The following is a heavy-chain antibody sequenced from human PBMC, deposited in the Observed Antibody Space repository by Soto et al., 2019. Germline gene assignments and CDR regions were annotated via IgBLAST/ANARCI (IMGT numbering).Heavy chain of an antibody. D-gene: IGHD3-10*01. Sequence: GGSLRLSCAASGFTFSSYSMNWVRQAPGKGLEWVSSISSSSYIYYADSVKGRFTISRDNAKNTLYLQMNSLKTEDTAVYYCTATYYYGSDPDVWGQGTTVTVSS. V-gene: IGHV3-21*03. CDR1: GFTFSSYS. CDR3: TATYYYGSDPDV. CDR2: ISSSSYI. J-gene: IGHJ6*02.